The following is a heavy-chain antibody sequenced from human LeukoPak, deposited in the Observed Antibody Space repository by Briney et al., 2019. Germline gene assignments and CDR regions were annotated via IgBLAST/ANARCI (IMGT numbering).Heavy chain of an antibody. V-gene: IGHV1-18*01. J-gene: IGHJ4*02. CDR2: ISAYNGNT. CDR3: ARASAYYYGSSGYYSQLDY. CDR1: GYTFTSYG. D-gene: IGHD3-22*01. Sequence: ASVKVSCKASGYTFTSYGISWVRQAPGQGLEWMGWISAYNGNTNYAQKLQGRVTMTTDTSTSTAYMELRSLRSDDTAVYYCARASAYYYGSSGYYSQLDYWGQGTLVTVSS.